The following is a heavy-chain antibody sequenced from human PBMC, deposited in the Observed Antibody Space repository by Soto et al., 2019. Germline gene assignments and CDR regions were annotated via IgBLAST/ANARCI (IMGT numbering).Heavy chain of an antibody. CDR3: ARDSAYGDYGGDYFDY. D-gene: IGHD4-17*01. CDR2: ISSSSSYI. Sequence: EVPLVESGRGLVKPGGSLRLSCAASGFTFSSYSMNWVRQAPGKGLEWVSSISSSSSYIYYADSVKGRFTISRDNAKNSLYLQMNSLRAEDTAVYYCARDSAYGDYGGDYFDYWGQGTLVTVSS. CDR1: GFTFSSYS. J-gene: IGHJ4*02. V-gene: IGHV3-21*01.